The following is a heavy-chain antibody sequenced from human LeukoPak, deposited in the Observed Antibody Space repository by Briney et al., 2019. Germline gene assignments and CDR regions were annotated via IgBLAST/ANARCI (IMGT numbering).Heavy chain of an antibody. CDR3: ARVAAARTRWFDP. Sequence: SETLSLTCTVSGGYISSTTYHWGWIRQPPGKGLEWIGIIYYSGTTYYNPSLKSRVTISVDTSKNQFSLKLSSVIAADTAVYYCARVAAARTRWFDPWGQGTLVTVSS. J-gene: IGHJ5*02. V-gene: IGHV4-39*01. D-gene: IGHD6-13*01. CDR2: IYYSGTT. CDR1: GGYISSTTYH.